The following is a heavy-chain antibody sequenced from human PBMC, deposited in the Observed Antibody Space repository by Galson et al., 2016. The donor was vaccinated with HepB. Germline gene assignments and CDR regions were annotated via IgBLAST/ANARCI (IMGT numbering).Heavy chain of an antibody. J-gene: IGHJ5*01. CDR1: GYTFTNSD. CDR2: MNPKSGRA. D-gene: IGHD3-16*01. CDR3: ARGETIRIPFAGDVVPFDS. V-gene: IGHV1-8*01. Sequence: SVKVSCKASGYTFTNSDINWVRQATGQGLEWMGWMNPKSGRAVYAQKFQGRVTMTRSLSISTAYMELNSLRSEDTAVYFCARGETIRIPFAGDVVPFDSWAQGTLIIVSS.